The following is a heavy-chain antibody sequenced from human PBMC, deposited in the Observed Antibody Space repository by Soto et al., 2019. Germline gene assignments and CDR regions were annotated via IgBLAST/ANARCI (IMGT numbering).Heavy chain of an antibody. J-gene: IGHJ4*02. CDR1: GGSISSGGYS. CDR2: IYHSGST. CDR3: ASMGGIVGATILDY. D-gene: IGHD1-26*01. V-gene: IGHV4-30-2*01. Sequence: QLQLQESGSGLVKPSQTLSLTCAVSGGSISSGGYSWSWIRQPPGKGLEWIGYIYHSGSTYYNPSLKSRVTISVDRSKNQFSLKLSSVTAADTAVYYYASMGGIVGATILDYWGQGTLVTVSS.